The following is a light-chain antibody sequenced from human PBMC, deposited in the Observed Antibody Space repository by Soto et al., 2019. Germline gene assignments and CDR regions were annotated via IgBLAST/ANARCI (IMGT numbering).Light chain of an antibody. Sequence: QLVLTQSSSASASLGSSVKLTCTLSSGHNSYIIAWHQQQPGKAPRYLMKLERSGSYNKGSGVPDRFSGSSSGADRYLTISNLQSEDEADYYCETWDTNTWVFGGGTKLTVL. CDR2: LERSGSY. CDR1: SGHNSYI. CDR3: ETWDTNTWV. J-gene: IGLJ3*02. V-gene: IGLV4-60*03.